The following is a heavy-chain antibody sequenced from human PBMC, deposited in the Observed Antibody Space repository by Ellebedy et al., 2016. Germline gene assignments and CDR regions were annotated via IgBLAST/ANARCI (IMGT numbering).Heavy chain of an antibody. CDR1: GFTFGNFF. J-gene: IGHJ4*02. Sequence: GGSLRLSXVASGFTFGNFFMSWVRQAPGGGLEWISTISGGGDTTVSADSVKGRFTISRDNSKNTLYLQMNSLRSEDTAVYYCARDGGAYSSIGCYLDYWGQGTLVTGSS. V-gene: IGHV3-23*01. D-gene: IGHD2-2*01. CDR2: ISGGGDTT. CDR3: ARDGGAYSSIGCYLDY.